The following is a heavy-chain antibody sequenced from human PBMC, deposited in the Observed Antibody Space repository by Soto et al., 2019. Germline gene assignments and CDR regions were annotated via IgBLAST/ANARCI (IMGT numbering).Heavy chain of an antibody. V-gene: IGHV3-23*01. J-gene: IGHJ4*02. CDR2: MGGRGGST. D-gene: IGHD3-9*01. Sequence: EVQLLESGGGLVQPGGSLRLSCSASGFSFGTYGMSWVRQSPGKGLEWVSAMGGRGGSTYYADSVKGRFTISRDNSKXTLXLQMNSLRDEDTALYYCAKDKYEWLDILTGYLDDYWGQGTLVTVSS. CDR3: AKDKYEWLDILTGYLDDY. CDR1: GFSFGTYG.